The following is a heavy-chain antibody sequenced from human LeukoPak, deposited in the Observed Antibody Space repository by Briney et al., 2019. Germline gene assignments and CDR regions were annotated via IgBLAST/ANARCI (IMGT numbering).Heavy chain of an antibody. CDR3: ARGGGLQLY. Sequence: SQTLSLTCAISGESVSTNAATWNWISQSPSRGLEWLGRTYYMSKWYNDYAASVKSRIIINPDTSKHQFSLQLSSVTPEDTAVYYCARGGGLQLYWGQGTLVTVSS. CDR1: GESVSTNAAT. CDR2: TYYMSKWYN. J-gene: IGHJ4*02. D-gene: IGHD1-1*01. V-gene: IGHV6-1*01.